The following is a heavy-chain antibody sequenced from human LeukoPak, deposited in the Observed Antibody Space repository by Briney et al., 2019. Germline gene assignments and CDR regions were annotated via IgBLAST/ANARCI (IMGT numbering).Heavy chain of an antibody. CDR2: IFHSGHS. Sequence: SETLSLTCAVSGDSISSGDYSWSWIRQPSGKGLEWIGYIFHSGHSFYNPSLKSRITISVDKSKNQFSLRLTSVTAADTAVYYCARNPVRAGTGGPYLFDPWGPGALVAVSS. J-gene: IGHJ5*02. CDR1: GDSISSGDYS. CDR3: ARNPVRAGTGGPYLFDP. D-gene: IGHD1-14*01. V-gene: IGHV4-30-2*01.